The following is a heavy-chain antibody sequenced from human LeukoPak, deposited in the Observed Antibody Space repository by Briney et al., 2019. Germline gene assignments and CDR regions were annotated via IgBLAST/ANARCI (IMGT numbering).Heavy chain of an antibody. CDR1: GFTFSDYY. D-gene: IGHD6-13*01. J-gene: IGHJ4*02. Sequence: PGGSLRLSCAASGFTFSDYYMSWIRQAPGKGLEWVSYISSSGSTIYYADSVKGRFTISRDNAKNSLYLQMNSLRAEDTAVYYCARDISSSWTYDFDYWGQGTLVTVSS. V-gene: IGHV3-11*04. CDR3: ARDISSSWTYDFDY. CDR2: ISSSGSTI.